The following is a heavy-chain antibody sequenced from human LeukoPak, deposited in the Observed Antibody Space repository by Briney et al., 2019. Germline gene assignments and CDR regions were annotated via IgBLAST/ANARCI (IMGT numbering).Heavy chain of an antibody. CDR1: GFTFSSYS. Sequence: GGSLRLSCAASGFTFSSYSMNWVRQAPGKGLEWVSSISSSSSYIYYADSVKGRFTISRDNAKNSLYLQMNSLRAEDTAVYYCARDFFERITIFGVVKNHAFGIWGQGTMVTVSS. CDR2: ISSSSSYI. J-gene: IGHJ3*02. V-gene: IGHV3-21*01. D-gene: IGHD3-3*01. CDR3: ARDFFERITIFGVVKNHAFGI.